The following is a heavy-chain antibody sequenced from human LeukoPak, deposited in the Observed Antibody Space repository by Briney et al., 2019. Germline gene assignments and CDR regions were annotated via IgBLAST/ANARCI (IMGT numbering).Heavy chain of an antibody. Sequence: SVKVSCKASGGTFSSYAISWVRQAPGQGLEWMGGIIPIFGTANYAQKFQGRVTITTDESTSTAYMELSSLSSEDTAVYSCARGADFWSGFRPYYYYYMDVWGKGTTVTVSS. D-gene: IGHD3-3*01. V-gene: IGHV1-69*05. J-gene: IGHJ6*03. CDR2: IIPIFGTA. CDR1: GGTFSSYA. CDR3: ARGADFWSGFRPYYYYYMDV.